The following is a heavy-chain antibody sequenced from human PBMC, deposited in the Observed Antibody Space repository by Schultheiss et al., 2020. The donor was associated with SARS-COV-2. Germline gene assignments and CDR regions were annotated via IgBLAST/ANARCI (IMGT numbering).Heavy chain of an antibody. CDR2: ISYDGSKK. V-gene: IGHV3-30-3*01. J-gene: IGHJ4*02. CDR3: AGGPRSWFSFDY. D-gene: IGHD6-13*01. CDR1: GFTFSRYA. Sequence: GESLKISCTASGFTFSRYAMHWVRQAPGKGLEWVAVISYDGSKKYYADSVKGRFTISRDNSKNTLYLQMNSLRAEDTAVYYCAGGPRSWFSFDYWGQGTLVTVSS.